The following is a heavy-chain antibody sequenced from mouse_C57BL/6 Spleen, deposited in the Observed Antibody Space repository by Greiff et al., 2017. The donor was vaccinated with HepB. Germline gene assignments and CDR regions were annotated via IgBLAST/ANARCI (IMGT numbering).Heavy chain of an antibody. J-gene: IGHJ2*01. V-gene: IGHV3-6*01. Sequence: ESGPGLVKPSQSLSLTCSVTGYSITSGYYWYWIRQFPGNKLEWMGYISYDGSNNYNPSLKNRISITRDTSKNQFFLNLNSVTTEDTATYYCARYRGLLYYFDYWGQGTTLTVSS. CDR1: GYSITSGYY. CDR3: ARYRGLLYYFDY. D-gene: IGHD3-3*01. CDR2: ISYDGSN.